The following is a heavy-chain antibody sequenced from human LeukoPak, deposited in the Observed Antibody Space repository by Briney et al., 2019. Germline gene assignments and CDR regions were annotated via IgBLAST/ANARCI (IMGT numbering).Heavy chain of an antibody. D-gene: IGHD5-18*01. J-gene: IGHJ4*02. Sequence: ASVKVSCKASGYTFTSYYMHGVRQAPGQGLEWMGIINPSGGSTSYAQKFQGRVTMTRDTSTSTVYMELSSLRSEDTAVYYCASGRVDTAMVGTFDYWGQGTLVTVSS. CDR1: GYTFTSYY. CDR3: ASGRVDTAMVGTFDY. V-gene: IGHV1-46*01. CDR2: INPSGGST.